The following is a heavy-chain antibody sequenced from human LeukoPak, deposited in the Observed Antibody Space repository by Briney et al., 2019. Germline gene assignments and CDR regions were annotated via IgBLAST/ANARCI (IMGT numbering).Heavy chain of an antibody. CDR1: GFTFSSYG. Sequence: SGGSLRLSCAASGFTFSSYGMHWVRQAPGKGLEWVAAISHDGTNIHYAESVKGRFTISRDNSKNTLYLQMNSLRAEDTALYYCAETGPTDFWGQGTLVTVSS. D-gene: IGHD3-9*01. CDR2: ISHDGTNI. CDR3: AETGPTDF. V-gene: IGHV3-30*03. J-gene: IGHJ4*02.